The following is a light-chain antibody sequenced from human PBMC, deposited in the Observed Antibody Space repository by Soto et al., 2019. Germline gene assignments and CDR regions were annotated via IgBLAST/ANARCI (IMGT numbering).Light chain of an antibody. CDR2: GAF. CDR3: QQYNNWPIT. Sequence: EIVMTQSPATLSVSPGERATLSCRASQSVLSKLAWYQQKPGQAPRLLIYGAFTRATDIPGRFSGSGSGTEFTLNISSLQSEDFAVYYCQQYNNWPITFGQGTRLES. CDR1: QSVLSK. J-gene: IGKJ5*01. V-gene: IGKV3-15*01.